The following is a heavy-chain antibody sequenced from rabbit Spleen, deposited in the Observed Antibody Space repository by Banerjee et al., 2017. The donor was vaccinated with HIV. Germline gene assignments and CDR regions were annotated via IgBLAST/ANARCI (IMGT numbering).Heavy chain of an antibody. Sequence: QSLEESGGDLVKPGASLTLTCIASGVSFSGNSYMCWVRQAPGKGLEWIVCIDTGSSGFTYFASWAKGRFTISKTSSTTVTLQMTSLTAADTATYFCARDTGSSFSSYGMDLWGQGTLSPS. CDR1: GVSFSGNSY. D-gene: IGHD8-1*01. V-gene: IGHV1S40*01. CDR2: IDTGSSGFT. CDR3: ARDTGSSFSSYGMDL. J-gene: IGHJ6*01.